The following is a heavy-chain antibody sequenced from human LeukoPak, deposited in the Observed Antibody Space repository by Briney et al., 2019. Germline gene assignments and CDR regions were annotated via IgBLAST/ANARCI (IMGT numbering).Heavy chain of an antibody. Sequence: SETLSLTCTVSGGSISSGGYYWSWIRQHPGKGLEWIGYIYYSGSTYYNPSLKSRVTISVDTSKNQFSLKLSSVTAADTAVYYCARDKGTIFVDYWGQGTLVTVSS. CDR1: GGSISSGGYY. J-gene: IGHJ4*02. CDR3: ARDKGTIFVDY. V-gene: IGHV4-31*03. D-gene: IGHD3-3*01. CDR2: IYYSGST.